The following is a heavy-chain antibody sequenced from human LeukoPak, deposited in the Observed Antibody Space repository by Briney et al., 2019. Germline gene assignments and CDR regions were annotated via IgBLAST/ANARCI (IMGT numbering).Heavy chain of an antibody. CDR2: INWNGDTT. CDR3: VGGDS. D-gene: IGHD3-16*01. CDR1: GFTFDDYG. J-gene: IGHJ4*02. V-gene: IGHV3-20*04. Sequence: TGGSLRLSCAASGFTFDDYGMSWVRQAPGKGLDWVSGINWNGDTTGYADSVRGRFAISIDNAKNSLYLQMNSLRAEDTALYYCVGGDSWGQGTLVTVSS.